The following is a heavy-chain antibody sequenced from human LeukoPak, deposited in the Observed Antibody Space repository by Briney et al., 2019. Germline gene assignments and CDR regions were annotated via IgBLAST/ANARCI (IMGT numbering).Heavy chain of an antibody. V-gene: IGHV1-8*01. CDR3: ASFGWEGTLDI. CDR1: GYTFTSYD. J-gene: IGHJ3*02. CDR2: MNPNSGNT. Sequence: ASVKVSCKASGYTFTSYDINWVRQATGQGLEWMGWMNPNSGNTGYAQNFQGRVTMTRDTSISTAYMDLSRLISDDTAVYYCASFGWEGTLDIWGQGTMVTVSS. D-gene: IGHD1-26*01.